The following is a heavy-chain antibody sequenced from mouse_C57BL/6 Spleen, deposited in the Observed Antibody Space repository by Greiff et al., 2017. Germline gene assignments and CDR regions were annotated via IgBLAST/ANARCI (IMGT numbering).Heavy chain of an antibody. D-gene: IGHD5-1*01. CDR3: AIGSTLDY. V-gene: IGHV1-50*01. J-gene: IGHJ2*01. CDR1: GYTFTSYW. CDR2: IDPSDSYT. Sequence: QVQLQQPGAELVKPGASVKLSCKASGYTFTSYWMQWVKQRPGKGLEWLGEIDPSDSYTNYNQKFKGKATWTVDTSASPAYMQLSSLTSEDSAVYYCAIGSTLDYWGQGTTLTVSS.